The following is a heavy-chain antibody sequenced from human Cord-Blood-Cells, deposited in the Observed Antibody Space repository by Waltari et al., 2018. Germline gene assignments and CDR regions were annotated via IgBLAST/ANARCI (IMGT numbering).Heavy chain of an antibody. CDR1: GGTFSSYA. CDR2: ISPIFGTA. V-gene: IGHV1-69*01. J-gene: IGHJ5*02. Sequence: QVQLVQSGAEVKKPGSSVKVSCKASGGTFSSYAISWVRQAPGQGLEWMGGISPIFGTANYAQKFQGRVTITADESTSTAYMELSSLRSEDTAVYYCARGGDIVVVPAANRWFDPWGQGTLVTVSS. CDR3: ARGGDIVVVPAANRWFDP. D-gene: IGHD2-2*01.